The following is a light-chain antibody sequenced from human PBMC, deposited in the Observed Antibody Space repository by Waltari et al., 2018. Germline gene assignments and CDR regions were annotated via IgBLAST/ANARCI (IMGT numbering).Light chain of an antibody. J-gene: IGLJ3*02. CDR1: SGHSSNI. Sequence: QLVLTQSPSASASLGASIKLTCTLSSGHSSNIIAWLQQQPERGPRYLMKVNSDDTHSKGDDIPDRFSGSSSGAERYLTISSLQSEDEADYYCQTGGHGTWVFGGGTKVTVL. CDR3: QTGGHGTWV. CDR2: VNSDDTH. V-gene: IGLV4-69*01.